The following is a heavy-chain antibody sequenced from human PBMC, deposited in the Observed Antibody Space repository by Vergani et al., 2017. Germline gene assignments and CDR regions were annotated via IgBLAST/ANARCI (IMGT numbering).Heavy chain of an antibody. CDR2: IIPIFGTA. J-gene: IGHJ5*02. CDR3: ARDRYDLXLYYGSGSDYFFDP. D-gene: IGHD3-10*01. V-gene: IGHV1-69*12. Sequence: QVQLVQSGAEVKKPGSSVKVSCKASGGTFSSYAISWVRQAPGQGLEWMGGIIPIFGTANYAQKVQGRVTITADESTSTAYMELSSLRSEDTAVYYCARDRYDLXLYYGSGSDYFFDPWGQGTLVTVSS. CDR1: GGTFSSYA.